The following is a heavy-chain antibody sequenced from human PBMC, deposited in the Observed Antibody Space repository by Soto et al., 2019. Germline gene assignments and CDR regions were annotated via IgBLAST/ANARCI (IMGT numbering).Heavy chain of an antibody. J-gene: IGHJ3*02. Sequence: PGGSLRLSCASSGLTFSTYAMTWVRQAPGKGLEWVSAISGSGGSTFYAGSVKGRFTISRDNSKSTLYMQMNSLRAEDTAVYYCAKTAGAYGSGTADAFDIWGQGTMVTVSS. CDR2: ISGSGGST. CDR3: AKTAGAYGSGTADAFDI. D-gene: IGHD3-10*01. CDR1: GLTFSTYA. V-gene: IGHV3-23*01.